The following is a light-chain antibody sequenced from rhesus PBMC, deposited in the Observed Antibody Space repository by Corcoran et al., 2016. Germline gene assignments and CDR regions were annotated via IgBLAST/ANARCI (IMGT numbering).Light chain of an antibody. CDR2: KAS. V-gene: IGKV1-22*01. J-gene: IGKJ2*01. CDR1: QSISSW. CDR3: QQYSSSPYS. Sequence: DIQMTQSPSSLSASVGDTVTITCRASQSISSWLAWYQQKPGKAPKLLIYKASPLQSGGPLRFSGRGSVTDFTLTISSLQSEDFATFYCQQYSSSPYSFGQGTKVEIK.